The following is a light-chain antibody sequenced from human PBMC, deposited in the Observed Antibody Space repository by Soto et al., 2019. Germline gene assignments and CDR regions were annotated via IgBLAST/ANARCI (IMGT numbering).Light chain of an antibody. Sequence: EIVMTQSPATLSVSPGERATLSCRASQSVSSNLAWYQQKPGQAPRLLIYGASTRATGIPARFSGSGSGTEFTLTISRLQSEDFAVYYCQQYNNWPPWTFGPGTQVDIK. CDR3: QQYNNWPPWT. CDR2: GAS. V-gene: IGKV3-15*01. J-gene: IGKJ3*01. CDR1: QSVSSN.